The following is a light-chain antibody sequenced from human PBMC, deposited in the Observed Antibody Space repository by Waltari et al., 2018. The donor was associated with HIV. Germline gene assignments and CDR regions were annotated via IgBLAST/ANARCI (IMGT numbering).Light chain of an antibody. CDR1: SSDFGNYNL. V-gene: IGLV2-23*02. CDR3: CSYSGGPAWL. CDR2: EVT. J-gene: IGLJ3*02. Sequence: QSALTQPASVSASPGQSIAISCTGISSDFGNYNLVSWFQHHPGKASRLLIYEVTKRPSGVSDRFSGSKSGNTASLTISGLQAEDDADYYCCSYSGGPAWLFGGGTKLTVL.